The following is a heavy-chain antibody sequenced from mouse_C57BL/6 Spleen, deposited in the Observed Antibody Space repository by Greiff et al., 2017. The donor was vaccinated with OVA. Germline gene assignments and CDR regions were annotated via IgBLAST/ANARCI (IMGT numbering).Heavy chain of an antibody. CDR2: IYPGDGDT. Sequence: VQLQQSGAELVKPGASVKISCKASGYAFSSYWMNWVKQRPGKGLEWIGQIYPGDGDTNYNGKFKGKATLTADKSSSTACMQLSSLTSEDSAVYFCARGYGYDGPYWYFDVWGTGTTVTVSS. V-gene: IGHV1-80*01. D-gene: IGHD2-2*01. J-gene: IGHJ1*03. CDR3: ARGYGYDGPYWYFDV. CDR1: GYAFSSYW.